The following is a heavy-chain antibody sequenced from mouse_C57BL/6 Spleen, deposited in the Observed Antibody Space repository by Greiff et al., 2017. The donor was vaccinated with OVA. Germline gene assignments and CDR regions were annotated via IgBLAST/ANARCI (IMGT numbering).Heavy chain of an antibody. V-gene: IGHV1-81*01. CDR3: ERRYYDSSIYWYFDV. CDR1: GYTFTSYG. CDR2: IYPRSGNT. D-gene: IGHD1-1*01. Sequence: QVQLQQSGAELARPGASVKLSCKASGYTFTSYGISWVKQRPGQGLEWIGEIYPRSGNTYYNEKFKGKATLTADKSSSTAYMELRSLTSEDSAVYFCERRYYDSSIYWYFDVWGTGTTVTVSS. J-gene: IGHJ1*03.